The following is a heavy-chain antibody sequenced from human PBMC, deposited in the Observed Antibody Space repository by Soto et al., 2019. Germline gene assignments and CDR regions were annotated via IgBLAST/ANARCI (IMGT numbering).Heavy chain of an antibody. CDR1: GFTVDDYA. D-gene: IGHD4-17*01. V-gene: IGHV3-9*01. Sequence: PGASLRLSCVASGFTVDDYAMHWLRQTPGKGLEWVSGISANGDNVDYADSIKGRFTISRDNAKNSLFLQMNSLRPEDTALYYCAKDMKWGGMTTIHYFDSWGQGT. J-gene: IGHJ4*02. CDR2: ISANGDNV. CDR3: AKDMKWGGMTTIHYFDS.